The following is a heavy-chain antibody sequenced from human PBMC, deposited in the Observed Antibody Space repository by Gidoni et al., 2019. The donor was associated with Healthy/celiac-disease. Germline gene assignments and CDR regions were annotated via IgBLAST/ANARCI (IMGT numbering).Heavy chain of an antibody. CDR3: ARDRGRFLEWDAFDI. V-gene: IGHV3-30*04. J-gene: IGHJ3*02. CDR2: ISYDGSNK. CDR1: GFTFSSYA. Sequence: QVQLVESGGGVVQPGRSLRLSCAASGFTFSSYAMHWVRQAPGKGLEWVAVISYDGSNKYYADSVKGRFTISRDNSKNTLYLQMNSLRAEDTAVYYCARDRGRFLEWDAFDIWGQGTMVTVSS. D-gene: IGHD3-3*01.